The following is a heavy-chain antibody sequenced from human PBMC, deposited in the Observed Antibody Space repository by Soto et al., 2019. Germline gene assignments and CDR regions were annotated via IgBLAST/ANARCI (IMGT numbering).Heavy chain of an antibody. Sequence: GGSLRLSCAASGFTFSSYAMHWVRQAPGKGLEYVSAISSNGGSTYYANSVKGRFTISRDNSKNTLYLQMGSLRAEDMAVYYCARDRPIGSNDGYYYYGMDVWGQGTTVTVSS. CDR3: ARDRPIGSNDGYYYYGMDV. V-gene: IGHV3-64*01. CDR1: GFTFSSYA. D-gene: IGHD3-16*01. CDR2: ISSNGGST. J-gene: IGHJ6*02.